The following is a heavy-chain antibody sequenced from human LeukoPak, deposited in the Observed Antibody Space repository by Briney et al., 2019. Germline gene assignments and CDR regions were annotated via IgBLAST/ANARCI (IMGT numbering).Heavy chain of an antibody. CDR1: GGSISSYY. J-gene: IGHJ4*02. CDR2: IYYSGSTNYNPYSGST. V-gene: IGHV4-59*08. Sequence: SETLSLTCSVSGGSISSYYWSWIRQPPGKGLEWIGYIYYSGSTNYNPYSGSTNYNPSLKSRVTISVDASKNQFFLQLFSVTAADTAVYYCARQSRGAAAGSDYWGQGTLVTVSS. CDR3: ARQSRGAAAGSDY. D-gene: IGHD6-13*01.